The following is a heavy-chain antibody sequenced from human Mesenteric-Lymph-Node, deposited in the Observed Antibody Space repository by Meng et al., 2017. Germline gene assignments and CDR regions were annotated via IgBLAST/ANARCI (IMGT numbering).Heavy chain of an antibody. Sequence: GGSLRLSCAASGFTFSSYAMHWVRQAPGKGLEWVAVISYDGSNKYYADSVKGRFTISRDSSKNTLYLQMNSLRAEDTAVYYCAKDQWLTTVTQGIDYWGQGTLVTVSS. V-gene: IGHV3-30*04. J-gene: IGHJ4*02. CDR2: ISYDGSNK. D-gene: IGHD4-17*01. CDR3: AKDQWLTTVTQGIDY. CDR1: GFTFSSYA.